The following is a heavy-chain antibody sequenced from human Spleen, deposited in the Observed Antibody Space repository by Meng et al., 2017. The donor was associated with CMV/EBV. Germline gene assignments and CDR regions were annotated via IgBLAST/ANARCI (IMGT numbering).Heavy chain of an antibody. Sequence: GGPLRLSCAASGFTFSDYYMSWIRQAPGKGLEWVSYISSSGSTIYHADSVKGRFTISRDNAKNSLYLQMNSLRAEDTAVYYCASPYYDFWSGYFRGDYGMDVWGQGTTVTVSS. D-gene: IGHD3-3*01. J-gene: IGHJ6*02. CDR3: ASPYYDFWSGYFRGDYGMDV. V-gene: IGHV3-11*01. CDR1: GFTFSDYY. CDR2: ISSSGSTI.